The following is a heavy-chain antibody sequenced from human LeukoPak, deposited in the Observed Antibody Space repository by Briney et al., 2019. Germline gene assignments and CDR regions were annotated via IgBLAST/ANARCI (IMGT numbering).Heavy chain of an antibody. J-gene: IGHJ3*02. V-gene: IGHV4-59*01. CDR2: IYYSGST. CDR1: GGSISSYY. CDR3: ARDRRSFHAFDI. D-gene: IGHD1-26*01. Sequence: SETLSLTCTVSGGSISSYYWSWIRQPPGKGLEWIGYIYYSGSTNYNPSLKSRVTISVDTSKNQFSLKLSSVTAADTAVYYCARDRRSFHAFDIWGQGTMVTVSS.